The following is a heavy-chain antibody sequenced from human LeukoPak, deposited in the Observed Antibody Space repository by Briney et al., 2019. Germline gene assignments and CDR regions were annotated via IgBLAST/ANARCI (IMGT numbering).Heavy chain of an antibody. CDR1: GYTFTGYY. J-gene: IGHJ6*03. V-gene: IGHV1-2*04. CDR3: AREAEGNNALPPKYCSSTSCYPHYYYYMDV. Sequence: ASVKVSYKASGYTFTGYYMHWVRQAPGQGLEWMGWINPNSGGTNYAQKFQGWVTMTRDTSISTAYMELSRLRSDDTAVYYCAREAEGNNALPPKYCSSTSCYPHYYYYMDVWGKGTTVTVSS. CDR2: INPNSGGT. D-gene: IGHD2-2*01.